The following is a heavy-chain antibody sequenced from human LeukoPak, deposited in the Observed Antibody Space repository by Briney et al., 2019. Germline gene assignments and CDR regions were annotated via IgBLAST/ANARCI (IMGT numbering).Heavy chain of an antibody. CDR2: INSDGSSI. D-gene: IGHD6-13*01. V-gene: IGHV3-74*01. CDR3: ARRAAALGAFDY. CDR1: EFTFSDYA. J-gene: IGHJ4*02. Sequence: GGSLRLSCAASEFTFSDYAMNWVRQAPGKGLVWVSRINSDGSSISYADSVKGRFTISRDNAKNTLYLQMNSLRAEDTAVYYCARRAAALGAFDYWGQGTLVTVSS.